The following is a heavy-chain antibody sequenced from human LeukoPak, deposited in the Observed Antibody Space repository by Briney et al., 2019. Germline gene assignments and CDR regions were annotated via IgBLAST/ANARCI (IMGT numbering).Heavy chain of an antibody. CDR3: ARGGASSKPLDA. CDR1: GFSLSTYW. J-gene: IGHJ5*02. Sequence: GGSLRLFCEASGFSLSTYWMSWVRLAAGEGRGWVANIKPDRSDASQVDSVKGRFTISRDNAKNSVYLQMSGLRGEDTAVYYCARGGASSKPLDAWGQGSLVTVSS. D-gene: IGHD3-10*01. CDR2: IKPDRSDA. V-gene: IGHV3-7*01.